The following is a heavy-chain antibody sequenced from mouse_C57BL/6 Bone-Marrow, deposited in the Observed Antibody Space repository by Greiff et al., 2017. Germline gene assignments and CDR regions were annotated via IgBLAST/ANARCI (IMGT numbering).Heavy chain of an antibody. J-gene: IGHJ2*01. Sequence: VQLQESGAELARPGASVKMSCKASGYTFTSYTMHWVKQRPGQGLEWIGYINPSSGYTKYNQKFKDKATLTADKSSSTAYMQLSSLTSEDSAVYYCARRLTGTRGDYWGQGTTLTVSA. CDR3: ARRLTGTRGDY. CDR1: GYTFTSYT. V-gene: IGHV1-4*01. D-gene: IGHD4-1*01. CDR2: INPSSGYT.